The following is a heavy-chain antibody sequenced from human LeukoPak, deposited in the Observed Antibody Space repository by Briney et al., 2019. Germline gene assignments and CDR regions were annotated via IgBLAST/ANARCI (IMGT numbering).Heavy chain of an antibody. Sequence: SGTLSLTCAVSGGSISSSNWWSWVRQPPGKGLEWIGEIYHSGSTNYSPSLKSRVTISVDKSKNLFSLKLSSVTAADTAVYYCARDLGDAMVRGVPHFDYWGQGTLVTVSS. CDR1: GGSISSSNW. CDR3: ARDLGDAMVRGVPHFDY. CDR2: IYHSGST. V-gene: IGHV4-4*02. J-gene: IGHJ4*02. D-gene: IGHD3-10*01.